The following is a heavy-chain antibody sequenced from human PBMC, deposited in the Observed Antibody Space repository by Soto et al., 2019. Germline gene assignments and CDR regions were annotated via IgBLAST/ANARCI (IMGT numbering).Heavy chain of an antibody. CDR2: IYSGGST. Sequence: PGGSLRLSCAASGFTVSSNYMSWARQARGKALDWVSVIYSGGSTSYAHSVKERFTISRDNSKNTLYLQMNGLRAEDTAVNYCARGGSRALQLLFVFDSWGQGTLVTVSS. D-gene: IGHD1-1*01. CDR3: ARGGSRALQLLFVFDS. CDR1: GFTVSSNY. J-gene: IGHJ4*02. V-gene: IGHV3-53*01.